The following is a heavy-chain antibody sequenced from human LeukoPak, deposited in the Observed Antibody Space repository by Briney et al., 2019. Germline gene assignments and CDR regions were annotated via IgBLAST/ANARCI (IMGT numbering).Heavy chain of an antibody. J-gene: IGHJ6*03. V-gene: IGHV4-4*09. CDR1: GGSISSYY. CDR2: IYTSGST. CDR3: ARHGSGSYYNSYYYYYMDV. Sequence: SETLSLTCTVSGGSISSYYWSWIRQPPGKGLEWIGYIYTSGSTNYNPSLKSRVTISVDTSKNQFSLKLRSVTAADTAVYYCARHGSGSYYNSYYYYYMDVWGKGTTVTVSS. D-gene: IGHD3-10*01.